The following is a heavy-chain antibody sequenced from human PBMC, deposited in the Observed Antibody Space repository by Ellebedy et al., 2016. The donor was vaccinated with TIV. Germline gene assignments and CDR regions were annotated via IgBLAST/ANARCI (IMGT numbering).Heavy chain of an antibody. CDR2: IDPSDSYT. V-gene: IGHV5-10-1*01. Sequence: KVSXXGSGYSFTSYWISWVRQMSGKGLEWMGRIDPSDSYTNYSPSFQGHVTISADKSISTAYLQWSSLKASDTAMYYCARHTGSGWQLVGWFDPWGQGTLVTVSS. D-gene: IGHD6-19*01. J-gene: IGHJ5*02. CDR3: ARHTGSGWQLVGWFDP. CDR1: GYSFTSYW.